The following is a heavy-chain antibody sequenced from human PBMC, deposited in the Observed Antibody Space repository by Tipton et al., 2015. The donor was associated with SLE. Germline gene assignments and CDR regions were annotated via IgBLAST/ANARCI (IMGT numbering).Heavy chain of an antibody. CDR3: ATMSGYHGSYYGMDV. CDR1: GAAITTRIYY. J-gene: IGHJ6*02. D-gene: IGHD3-3*01. CDR2: VYYPGGS. V-gene: IGHV4-39*07. Sequence: TLSLTCSVSGAAITTRIYYWAWLRHPPGKGFDWIGTVYYPGGSSYNPPLEGRVTISFHTSTNQFSLNLTSVTAADSAVYYCATMSGYHGSYYGMDVWGQGTTVTVSS.